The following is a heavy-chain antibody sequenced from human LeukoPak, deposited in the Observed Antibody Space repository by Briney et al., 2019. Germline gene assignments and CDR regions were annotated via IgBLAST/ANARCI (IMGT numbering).Heavy chain of an antibody. CDR3: ARAHFTVAGTSFDY. CDR1: GFTFSSYG. J-gene: IGHJ4*02. D-gene: IGHD6-19*01. V-gene: IGHV3-30*19. Sequence: GGSLRLSCAASGFTFSSYGMHWVRQAPGKGLEWVAVISYDGSNKYYADSVKGRFTISRDNSKNTLYLQMNSLRAEDTAVYYCARAHFTVAGTSFDYWGQGALVTVSS. CDR2: ISYDGSNK.